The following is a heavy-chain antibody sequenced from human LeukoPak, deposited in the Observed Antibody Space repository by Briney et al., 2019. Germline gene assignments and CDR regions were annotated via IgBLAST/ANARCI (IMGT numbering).Heavy chain of an antibody. J-gene: IGHJ4*02. Sequence: GGSLRLSCAASGFTFSNAWVSWVRQAPGKGLEWVGRVKSKTDGGTTDYAAPVTGRFTISRDDLKNTLYLQMNNLKSEDTAVYYCTRDDGYFDYWGQGTQVTVSS. CDR2: VKSKTDGGTT. CDR1: GFTFSNAW. CDR3: TRDDGYFDY. V-gene: IGHV3-15*01.